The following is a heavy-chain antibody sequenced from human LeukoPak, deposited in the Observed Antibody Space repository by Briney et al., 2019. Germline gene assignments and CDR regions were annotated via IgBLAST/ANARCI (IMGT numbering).Heavy chain of an antibody. D-gene: IGHD2-15*01. CDR2: INPNSGDT. CDR3: TRGCIGGTHDSSNWFYR. V-gene: IGHV1-2*02. J-gene: IGHJ5*02. CDR1: RCTLHQHY. Sequence: ASVKVSYQPSRCTLHQHYIQWLRQAPGQGLEWMGWINPNSGDTNYAQKLQGRGTLTRDKFISTTHMEMSRPRCDDKAVYYGTRGCIGGTHDSSNWFYRWGQGTLVTVSS.